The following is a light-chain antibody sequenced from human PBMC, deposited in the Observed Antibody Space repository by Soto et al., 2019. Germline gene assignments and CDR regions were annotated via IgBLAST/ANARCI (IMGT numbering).Light chain of an antibody. CDR1: QSVSSSS. CDR2: GAS. J-gene: IGKJ2*01. Sequence: EIVLTQSPGTLSLSPGERATLSCRASQSVSSSSLAWYQQKPGQAPRLLIYGASSRATGIPDRFSGSGSGTDFTLTISRLEPEDFAVFYCRQYGSSPYTFGQRTKLXXK. V-gene: IGKV3-20*01. CDR3: RQYGSSPYT.